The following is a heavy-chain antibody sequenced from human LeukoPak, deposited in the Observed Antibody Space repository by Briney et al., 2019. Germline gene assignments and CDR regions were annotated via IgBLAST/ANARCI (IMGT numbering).Heavy chain of an antibody. V-gene: IGHV1-69*13. D-gene: IGHD3-3*01. Sequence: ASVKVSCKASGGTFSSYAISWVRQAPGQGLEWMGGIIPIFGTANYAQKFQGRVTITADESTSPAYMELSSLRSEDTAVSYCASHWAYDFWSGYPYYYYYYMDVWGKGTTVTVSS. CDR2: IIPIFGTA. J-gene: IGHJ6*03. CDR3: ASHWAYDFWSGYPYYYYYYMDV. CDR1: GGTFSSYA.